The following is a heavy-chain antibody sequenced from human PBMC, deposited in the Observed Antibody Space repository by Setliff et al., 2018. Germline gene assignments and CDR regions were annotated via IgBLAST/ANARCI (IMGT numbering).Heavy chain of an antibody. CDR1: GYTFSNYG. CDR3: ARVESMVRGKNILRHFDY. Sequence: ASVKVSCKASGYTFSNYGVTWMRQAPGQGLEWMGWVTVYNGNTEYAQNLQGRLTLTTDISTSIAYMELGSLTTDDTAVYYCARVESMVRGKNILRHFDYWGQGIQVTVSS. D-gene: IGHD3-10*01. CDR2: VTVYNGNT. J-gene: IGHJ4*02. V-gene: IGHV1-18*01.